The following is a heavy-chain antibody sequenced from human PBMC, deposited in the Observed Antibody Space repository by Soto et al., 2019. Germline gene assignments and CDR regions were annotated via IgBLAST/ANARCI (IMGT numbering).Heavy chain of an antibody. CDR2: IYFNGNT. D-gene: IGHD3-16*01. V-gene: IGHV4-59*01. Sequence: PSETLSLTCTVSAASFSKYYWSWIRQPPGKGLEWIGYIYFNGNTNYNPSLKRRVTISIDTSKKQISLNLTSVTDADTAVYYCASVTFGGVVLAHWGQGTRVTVSS. J-gene: IGHJ4*02. CDR1: AASFSKYY. CDR3: ASVTFGGVVLAH.